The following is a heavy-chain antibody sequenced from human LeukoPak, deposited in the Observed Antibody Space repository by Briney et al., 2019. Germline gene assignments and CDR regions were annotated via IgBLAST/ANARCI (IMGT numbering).Heavy chain of an antibody. J-gene: IGHJ5*02. CDR3: AREIAVAAWNWFDP. V-gene: IGHV4-28*03. CDR2: IYYSGSI. D-gene: IGHD6-19*01. Sequence: SETLSLTCVVSGFSIRSNNWWGWIRQTPGKGLEWIAYIYYSGSIYYNPSLKSRVTMSVDTSKNQFSLKLSSVTAMDTAVYYCAREIAVAAWNWFDPWGQGTLVTVSS. CDR1: GFSIRSNNW.